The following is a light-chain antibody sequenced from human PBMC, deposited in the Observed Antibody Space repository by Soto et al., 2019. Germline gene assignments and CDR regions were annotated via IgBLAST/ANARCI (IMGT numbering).Light chain of an antibody. V-gene: IGLV2-23*01. Sequence: QSALTQPASVSGSPGQSITISCTGTSSDVGSYKFVSWYQQHPGKAPKLMIYEGNKRPSGVSSRFSGSKSGNTASLTISGLQAEDEGDYHCCSYAGSSTLVFGGGTKLTVL. CDR2: EGN. CDR3: CSYAGSSTLV. J-gene: IGLJ3*02. CDR1: SSDVGSYKF.